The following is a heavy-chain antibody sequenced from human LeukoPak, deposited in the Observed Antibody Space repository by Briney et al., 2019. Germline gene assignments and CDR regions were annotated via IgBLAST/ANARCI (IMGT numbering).Heavy chain of an antibody. Sequence: ASVKVSCKXSGYTFTGYYMHWVRQAPRQGLEWMGRINPNSGGTNYAQKFQGRVTMTRDTSISTAYMELSRLRSDDTAVYYCARDRGGHQIDYWGQGTLVTISS. D-gene: IGHD6-25*01. V-gene: IGHV1-2*06. CDR2: INPNSGGT. J-gene: IGHJ4*02. CDR3: ARDRGGHQIDY. CDR1: GYTFTGYY.